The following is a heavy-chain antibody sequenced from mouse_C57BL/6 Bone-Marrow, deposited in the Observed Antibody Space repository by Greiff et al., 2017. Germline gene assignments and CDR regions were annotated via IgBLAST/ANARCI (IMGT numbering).Heavy chain of an antibody. J-gene: IGHJ2*01. Sequence: EVQLQESGAELVRPGASVKLSCTASGFNIKDDYMHWVKQRPEQGLEWIGWIDPENGDTEYASKFQGKATITADTSSNTAYLQLSSLTSEDTAVYYGTTHYYGSHDYWGQGATRTVST. CDR2: IDPENGDT. CDR3: TTHYYGSHDY. V-gene: IGHV14-4*01. CDR1: GFNIKDDY. D-gene: IGHD1-1*01.